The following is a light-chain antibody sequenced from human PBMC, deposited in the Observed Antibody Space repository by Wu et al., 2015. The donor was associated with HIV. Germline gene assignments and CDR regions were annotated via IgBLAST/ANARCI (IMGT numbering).Light chain of an antibody. CDR3: QQRNYWPWT. J-gene: IGKJ1*01. V-gene: IGKV3-11*01. Sequence: EIVLTQSPATLSLSPGERATLSCRASQSVSSSLAWYQQKPGQAPRLLMYDASNRATGIPARFSGSGSGTDSTLTISSLEPEDFAVFYXQQRNYWPWTFGQGTKGGNQT. CDR2: DAS. CDR1: QSVSSS.